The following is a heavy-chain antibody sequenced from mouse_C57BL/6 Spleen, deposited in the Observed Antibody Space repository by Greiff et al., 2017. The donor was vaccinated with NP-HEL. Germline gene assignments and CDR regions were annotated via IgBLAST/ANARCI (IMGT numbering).Heavy chain of an antibody. D-gene: IGHD2-5*01. CDR1: GYSITSGYY. V-gene: IGHV3-6*01. CDR3: ARESNYEGYYAMDY. Sequence: EVQLVESGPGLVKPSQSLSLTCSVTGYSITSGYYWNWIRQFPGNKLEWMGYISYDGSNNYNPSLKNRISITRDTSKNQCFLKLNSVTTEDTATYYCARESNYEGYYAMDYWGQGTSVTVSS. CDR2: ISYDGSN. J-gene: IGHJ4*01.